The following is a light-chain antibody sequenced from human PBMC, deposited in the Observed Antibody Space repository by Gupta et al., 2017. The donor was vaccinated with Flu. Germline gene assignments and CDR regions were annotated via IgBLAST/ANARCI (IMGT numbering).Light chain of an antibody. CDR3: YSAADNIWM. V-gene: IGLV3-27*01. J-gene: IGLJ3*02. CDR1: VLAKKY. CDR2: KDS. Sequence: SYHLTQPSSVSVSPGQTARITCSGVVLAKKYARWFQQKPGPAPVLLIYKDSERPSGIPERFSGSSSGTTVTLTIGGAEVEDEADYHCYSAADNIWMFGGGTKLIVL.